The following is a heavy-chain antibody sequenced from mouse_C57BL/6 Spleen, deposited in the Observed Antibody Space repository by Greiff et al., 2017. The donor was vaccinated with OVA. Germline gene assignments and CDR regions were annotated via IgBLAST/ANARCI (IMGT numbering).Heavy chain of an antibody. D-gene: IGHD2-3*01. J-gene: IGHJ4*01. Sequence: QVQLKQSGAELARPGASVKLSCKASGYTFTSYGISWVKQRTGQGLEWIGEIYPRSGNTYYNEKFKGKATLTADKSSSTAYMELRSLTYEDSAVYYCARLYDGYYEGAMDYWGQGTSVTVSS. V-gene: IGHV1-81*01. CDR1: GYTFTSYG. CDR3: ARLYDGYYEGAMDY. CDR2: IYPRSGNT.